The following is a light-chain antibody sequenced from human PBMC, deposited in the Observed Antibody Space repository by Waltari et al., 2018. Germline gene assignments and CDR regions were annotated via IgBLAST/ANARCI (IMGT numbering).Light chain of an antibody. CDR3: QQRSNWPPIT. Sequence: EIVLTQSQATLSLSPGERATLPCRASQSVSSYLAWYQQKPGQAPRLLIYDASNRATGIPARFSGSGSGTDFTLTISSLEPEDFAFYYCQQRSNWPPITFGQGTRLEIK. J-gene: IGKJ5*01. CDR1: QSVSSY. V-gene: IGKV3-11*01. CDR2: DAS.